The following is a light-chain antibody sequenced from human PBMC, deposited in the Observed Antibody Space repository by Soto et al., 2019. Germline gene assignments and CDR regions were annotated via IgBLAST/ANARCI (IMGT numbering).Light chain of an antibody. V-gene: IGLV2-14*03. CDR1: SSDVGGYNH. CDR2: DVS. Sequence: QSALTQPASVSGSPGQSITISCTGTSSDVGGYNHVSWYQHHPGKAPKVIIYDVSNRPSGVSNRFSGSKSGHTASLTFSEPQAWGQADYDCGLYTGGGTSVCGAGTKGTAL. J-gene: IGLJ1*01. CDR3: GLYTGGGTSV.